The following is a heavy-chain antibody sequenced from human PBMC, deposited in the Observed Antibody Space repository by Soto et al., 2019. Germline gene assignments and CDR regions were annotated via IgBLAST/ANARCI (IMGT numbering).Heavy chain of an antibody. D-gene: IGHD5-12*01. J-gene: IGHJ5*02. CDR2: VYTSGNT. CDR1: GVISRSND. Sequence: EMLPLTWGVAGVISRSNDYRSCIQQTAGKGLEWIGRVYTSGNTNYNPALKGRVTMSVAMSKNQFSLKLSSVAAADTAVYYCARDGNGGNGRALDLCGQGTLVT. V-gene: IGHV4-4*07. CDR3: ARDGNGGNGRALDL.